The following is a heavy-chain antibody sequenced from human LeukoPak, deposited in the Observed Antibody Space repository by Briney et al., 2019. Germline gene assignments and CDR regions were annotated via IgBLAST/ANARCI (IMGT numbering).Heavy chain of an antibody. CDR1: GFTFTMYA. Sequence: PGGSLRLSCEASGFTFTMYAMHWVRQAPGKGLEWLAVILKDGSTKYYADSVKGRFTISRDNSNNTLYLQMNSLRTEDTAVYYCVRDRITVVKFNWFDPGGKGILVMVST. J-gene: IGHJ5*02. V-gene: IGHV3-30-3*01. CDR3: VRDRITVVKFNWFDP. CDR2: ILKDGSTK. D-gene: IGHD3-10*01.